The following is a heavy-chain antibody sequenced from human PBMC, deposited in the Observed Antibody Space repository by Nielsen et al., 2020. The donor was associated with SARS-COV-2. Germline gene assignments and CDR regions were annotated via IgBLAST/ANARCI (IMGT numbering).Heavy chain of an antibody. CDR2: IIPIFGTA. CDR3: ASPCSGGSCYPY. Sequence: WVRQAPGQGLEWMGGIIPIFGTANYAQKFQGRVTITADESTSTAYMELSSLRSEDTAVYYCASPCSGGSCYPYWGQGTLVTVSS. D-gene: IGHD2-15*01. V-gene: IGHV1-69*01. J-gene: IGHJ4*02.